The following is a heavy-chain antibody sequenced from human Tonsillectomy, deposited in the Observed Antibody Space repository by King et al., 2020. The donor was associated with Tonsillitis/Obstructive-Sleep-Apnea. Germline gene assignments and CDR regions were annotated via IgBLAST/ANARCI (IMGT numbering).Heavy chain of an antibody. D-gene: IGHD6-13*01. CDR2: ITQDGSEK. J-gene: IGHJ5*01. V-gene: IGHV3-7*01. Sequence: EVQLVESGGGLVQPGGSLRLSCAASGFTFSTYWMSWVRQAPGKGLEWVANITQDGSEKYYVYAVKGRFTISRDNPKNSLFLQMNSLRAEDTAVYYCARLGIAAAGYSNTWFDSWGQGTLVTVSS. CDR1: GFTFSTYW. CDR3: ARLGIAAAGYSNTWFDS.